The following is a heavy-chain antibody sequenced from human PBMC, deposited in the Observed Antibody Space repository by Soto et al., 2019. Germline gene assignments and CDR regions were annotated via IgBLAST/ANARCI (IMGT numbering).Heavy chain of an antibody. D-gene: IGHD1-1*01. Sequence: HVPLQQWGAGLLKPSETLSLTCAVYGGSFSGYYWSWIRQPPGKGLAWIGEINHSGSTNYNPSLKSRVTISVDTSKNQLARKLSSVTAAYTAVDYCASCRYFGDYYYGMDVWGQGTTVTFSS. CDR2: INHSGST. J-gene: IGHJ6*02. CDR3: ASCRYFGDYYYGMDV. CDR1: GGSFSGYY. V-gene: IGHV4-34*01.